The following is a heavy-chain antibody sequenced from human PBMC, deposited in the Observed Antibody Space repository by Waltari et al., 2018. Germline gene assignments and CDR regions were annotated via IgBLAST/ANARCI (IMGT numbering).Heavy chain of an antibody. CDR3: ARGLGTSCYND. CDR1: GYSISSGYY. CDR2: LCYSGGT. D-gene: IGHD2-2*02. J-gene: IGHJ4*02. Sequence: QVELQESGPGVVKPSETLSLTCAVSGYSISSGYYWAWIRQPPGEGLEWIGTLCYSGGTYYNSSLKSRVTISVDTSRNQFSLRLSSVTAADTAVYYCARGLGTSCYNDWGQGSLVTVSS. V-gene: IGHV4-38-2*01.